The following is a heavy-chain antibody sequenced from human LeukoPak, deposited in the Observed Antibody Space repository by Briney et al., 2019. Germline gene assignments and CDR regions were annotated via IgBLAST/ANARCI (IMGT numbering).Heavy chain of an antibody. D-gene: IGHD3-22*01. CDR2: INPNSGGT. CDR3: ARGRGDSSGYYYYYYYYMDV. V-gene: IGHV1-2*02. J-gene: IGHJ6*03. CDR1: GYTFTGYY. Sequence: GASVKVSCKASGYTFTGYYMHWVRQAPGQGLEWMGWINPNSGGTNYAQKFQGRVTMTRDTSISTAYMELSRLRSDDTAVYYCARGRGDSSGYYYYYYYYMDVWGKGTTVTISS.